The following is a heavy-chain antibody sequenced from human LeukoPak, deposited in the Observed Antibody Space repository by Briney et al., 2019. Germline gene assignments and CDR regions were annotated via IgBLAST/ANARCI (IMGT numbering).Heavy chain of an antibody. CDR2: IRSKAYGGTT. D-gene: IGHD3-3*01. V-gene: IGHV3-49*04. Sequence: GGSLRLSCTASGFTFGDYAMSWVRQAPGKGLEWVGFIRSKAYGGTTEYAASVKGRFTISRDDSKSIAYLQMNRLKTEDTAVYYCTRDRDFWSALFDYWGQGTLVTVSS. CDR1: GFTFGDYA. CDR3: TRDRDFWSALFDY. J-gene: IGHJ4*02.